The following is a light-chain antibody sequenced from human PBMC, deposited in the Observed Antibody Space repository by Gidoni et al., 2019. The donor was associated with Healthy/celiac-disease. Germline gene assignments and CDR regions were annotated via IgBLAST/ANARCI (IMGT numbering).Light chain of an antibody. J-gene: IGKJ4*01. CDR1: QSVSSSY. CDR3: QQYGSSPTT. V-gene: IGKV3-20*01. Sequence: VLTQSPGTLSLSPGERATLSCRASQSVSSSYLAWYQQKPGQAPRLLIYGASSRATGIPDRFSGSGSGTDFTLTISRLEPEDFAVYYCQQYGSSPTTFXGXTKVEIK. CDR2: GAS.